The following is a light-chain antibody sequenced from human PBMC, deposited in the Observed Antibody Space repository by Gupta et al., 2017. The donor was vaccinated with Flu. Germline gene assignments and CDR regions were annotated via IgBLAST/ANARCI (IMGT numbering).Light chain of an antibody. J-gene: IGLJ3*02. CDR1: SCSIASTY. V-gene: IGLV6-57*01. CDR3: QSYDSTYLWV. Sequence: SCSIASTYVHWYQQRPGCSPTTVMYEDIQWPSGVPDRFSGSIDSSSNSASLTISGLQTEDEADYYCQSYDSTYLWVFGGGTKLTVL. CDR2: EDI.